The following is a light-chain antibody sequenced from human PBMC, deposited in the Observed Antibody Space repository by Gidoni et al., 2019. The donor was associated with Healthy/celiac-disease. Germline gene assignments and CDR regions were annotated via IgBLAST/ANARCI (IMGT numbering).Light chain of an antibody. CDR1: QSVRSSY. CDR2: GAS. Sequence: DIVLPQSPGTLSLSPGERATLYCRASQSVRSSYFAWSRQKPGQAPRLLIYGASSRATGIPDRFSGSGSGTDFTLTISRLEPEDFAVYYCQQYGSSPPLTFGGGTKVEIK. J-gene: IGKJ4*01. CDR3: QQYGSSPPLT. V-gene: IGKV3-20*01.